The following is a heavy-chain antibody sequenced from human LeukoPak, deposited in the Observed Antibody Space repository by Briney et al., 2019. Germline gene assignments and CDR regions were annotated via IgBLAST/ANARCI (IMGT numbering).Heavy chain of an antibody. V-gene: IGHV3-9*01. D-gene: IGHD2-2*01. CDR2: ISWNSGSI. J-gene: IGHJ4*02. CDR1: GFTFDDYA. CDR3: AREWGVAIPAAAFDY. Sequence: GGSLRLSCAASGFTFDDYAMHWVRQAPGKGLEWVSGISWNSGSIGYADSVKGRFTISRDNAKNSLYLQMNSLRAEDTAVYYCAREWGVAIPAAAFDYWGQGTLVTVSS.